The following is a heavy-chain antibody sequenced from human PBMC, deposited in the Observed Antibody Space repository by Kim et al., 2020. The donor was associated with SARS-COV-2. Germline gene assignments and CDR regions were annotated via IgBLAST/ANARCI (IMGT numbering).Heavy chain of an antibody. V-gene: IGHV3-21*01. Sequence: GGSLRLSCAGSGFTFSSYSMNWVRQAPGKGLEWVSSISSSSSYIYYSDSVKGRFTISRDNTKKSLYLQMNSLGAEDTAVYYCARDSIMHAWPPAAFNVWGQGTLVTVSS. CDR1: GFTFSSYS. D-gene: IGHD2-2*01. J-gene: IGHJ3*01. CDR3: ARDSIMHAWPPAAFNV. CDR2: ISSSSSYI.